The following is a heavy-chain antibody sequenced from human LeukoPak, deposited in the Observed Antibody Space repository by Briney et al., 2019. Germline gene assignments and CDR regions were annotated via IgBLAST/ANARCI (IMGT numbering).Heavy chain of an antibody. V-gene: IGHV1-2*02. J-gene: IGHJ4*02. CDR1: GYTFGDYY. Sequence: GASVKVSCKASGYTFGDYYIHWVRQAPGQGLEWMGWIKSNSGGTNYAQKFQGRVTMTRDTSINTAYMELSSLTSDDTAVYYCGRGHPVVPAAVPDYWGQGTLVTVSS. CDR3: GRGHPVVPAAVPDY. CDR2: IKSNSGGT. D-gene: IGHD2-2*02.